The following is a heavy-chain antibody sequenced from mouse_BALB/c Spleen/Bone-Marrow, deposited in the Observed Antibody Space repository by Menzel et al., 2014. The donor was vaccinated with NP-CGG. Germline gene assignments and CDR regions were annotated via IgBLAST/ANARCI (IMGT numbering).Heavy chain of an antibody. J-gene: IGHJ2*01. Sequence: EVQVVESGTVLARPGASVKMSCKASGYTFTSYWMHWVKQRPGQGLEWIGTIYPGNSDTTYNQKFKGKAKLTAVTSTSTAYMELSSLTNEDSAVYYCTTLARNYFDYWGRGTTLTVSS. CDR3: TTLARNYFDY. V-gene: IGHV1-5*01. CDR2: IYPGNSDT. CDR1: GYTFTSYW.